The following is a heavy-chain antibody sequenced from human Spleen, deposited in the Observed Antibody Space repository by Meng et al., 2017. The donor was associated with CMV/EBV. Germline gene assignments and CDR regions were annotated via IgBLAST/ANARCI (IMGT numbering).Heavy chain of an antibody. CDR1: GFTFSDYW. CDR2: IKQDGSEK. Sequence: GGSLRLSCVASGFTFSDYWMNWVRQAPGKGLEWVANIKQDGSEKYHVDSVKGRFTISRDNARNSVYLQMNSLRAEDTAVYYCAREIGDYYDSSGYYYDWGQGTLVTVSS. J-gene: IGHJ4*02. D-gene: IGHD3-22*01. V-gene: IGHV3-7*01. CDR3: AREIGDYYDSSGYYYD.